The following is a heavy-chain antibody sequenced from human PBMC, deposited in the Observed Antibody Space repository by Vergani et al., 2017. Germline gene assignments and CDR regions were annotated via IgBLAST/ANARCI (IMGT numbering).Heavy chain of an antibody. CDR1: GFSFSSHA. Sequence: QVQLAESGGGRVQPGRSLSLSCAASGFSFSSHAIHWVRQAPGKGLEWVAVISNDGSKKYYADSVKGRFTISRDNSKSTLYLQMNSLRTEDTAVYYCSTKSCGTPGCQIGYFREWGQGTLVTVSS. CDR3: STKSCGTPGCQIGYFRE. J-gene: IGHJ1*01. D-gene: IGHD1-1*01. V-gene: IGHV3-30*03. CDR2: ISNDGSKK.